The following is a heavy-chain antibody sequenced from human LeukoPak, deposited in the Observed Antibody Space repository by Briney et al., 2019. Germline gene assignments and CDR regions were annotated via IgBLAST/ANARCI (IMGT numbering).Heavy chain of an antibody. CDR1: GFTFSSYA. CDR3: AKDMEGGTQLWGTYYYYGMDV. Sequence: GGSLRLSCAASGFTFSSYAMHWVRQAPGKGLEWVAVISYDGSNKYYADSVKGRFTISRDNSKNTLYLQMNSLRAEDTALYYCAKDMEGGTQLWGTYYYYGMDVWGQGTTVTVSS. CDR2: ISYDGSNK. J-gene: IGHJ6*02. V-gene: IGHV3-30*04. D-gene: IGHD5-18*01.